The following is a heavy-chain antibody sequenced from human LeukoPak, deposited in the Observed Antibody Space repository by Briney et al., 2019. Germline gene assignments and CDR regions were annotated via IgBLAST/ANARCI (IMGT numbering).Heavy chain of an antibody. CDR3: AREGAYDGYAYFDY. D-gene: IGHD3-16*01. V-gene: IGHV4-34*01. CDR2: INHSGST. CDR1: GGSFSGYY. J-gene: IGHJ4*02. Sequence: SETLSLTCAVYGGSFSGYYWSWIRQPPGKGLEWIGEINHSGSTNYNPSLKSRVTISVDTSKNQFSLKLSSVTAADTAVYYCAREGAYDGYAYFDYWGQGTLVTVSS.